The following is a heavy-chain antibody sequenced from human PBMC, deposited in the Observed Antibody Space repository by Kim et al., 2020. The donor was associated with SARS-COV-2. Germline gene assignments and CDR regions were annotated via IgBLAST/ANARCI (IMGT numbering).Heavy chain of an antibody. J-gene: IGHJ4*02. V-gene: IGHV4-34*01. CDR3: ARLTRYYYDSSGYCY. Sequence: PSLKSRVTISVDTSKNQFSLKLSSVTAADTAVYYCARLTRYYYDSSGYCYWGQGTLVTVSS. D-gene: IGHD3-22*01.